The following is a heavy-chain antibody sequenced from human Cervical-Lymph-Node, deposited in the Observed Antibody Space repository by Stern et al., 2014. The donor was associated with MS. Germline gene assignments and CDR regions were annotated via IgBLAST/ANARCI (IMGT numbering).Heavy chain of an antibody. CDR1: GYIFTDYY. J-gene: IGHJ4*01. Sequence: VQLEESGAEAREPGASLKVSCKASGYIFTDYYLHWVRQAPGKGLEWLGWINPNSGGTNYAQNVKGRVTLLRDNAISTAYMELRWLGSADTAVYYCARGSGTAYDLRGDYWGQGTLVTVSS. V-gene: IGHV1-2*02. CDR3: ARGSGTAYDLRGDY. D-gene: IGHD3-3*01. CDR2: INPNSGGT.